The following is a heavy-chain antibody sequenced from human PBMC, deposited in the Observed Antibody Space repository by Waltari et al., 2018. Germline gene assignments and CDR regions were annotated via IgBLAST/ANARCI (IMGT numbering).Heavy chain of an antibody. CDR3: ARVKDGSAFDI. D-gene: IGHD1-26*01. CDR2: IIPILGIA. CDR1: GGTFSRSA. Sequence: QVQLVQAGAEVKKPGSSVKVSCKASGGTFSRSAISWVRQAPGQGLEWMGRIIPILGIANYAQKFQGRVTITADKSTSTAYMELSSLRSEDTAVYYCARVKDGSAFDIWGQGTMVTVSS. V-gene: IGHV1-69*04. J-gene: IGHJ3*02.